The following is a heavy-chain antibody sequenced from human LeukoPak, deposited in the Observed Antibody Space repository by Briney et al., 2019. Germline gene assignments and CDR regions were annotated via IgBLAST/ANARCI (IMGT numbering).Heavy chain of an antibody. CDR2: IIPIFGTA. Sequence: ASVKVSCKASGGTFSSYAISWVRQAPGQGLEWMGGIIPIFGTANYAQKFQGRVTITADESTSTAYMELSSLRSEDTAVYYCARDKGFGEFTFDYWGQGTLVTVSS. CDR3: ARDKGFGEFTFDY. J-gene: IGHJ4*02. V-gene: IGHV1-69*13. D-gene: IGHD3-10*01. CDR1: GGTFSSYA.